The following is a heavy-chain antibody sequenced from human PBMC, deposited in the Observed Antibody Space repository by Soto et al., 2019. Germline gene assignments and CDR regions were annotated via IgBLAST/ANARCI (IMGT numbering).Heavy chain of an antibody. J-gene: IGHJ4*02. CDR3: AASYGSGYRAFDY. CDR1: GDTFSFYT. D-gene: IGHD3-10*01. CDR2: VNPIVSMS. Sequence: QVQLVQSGAEVTTPGSSVKVSCKASGDTFSFYTINWVRQAPGLGLECMGRVNPIVSMSNYAQKFQGRVTITADKSTNTAYMQLSSLRSEDTAIYYCAASYGSGYRAFDYWGQGALVTVSS. V-gene: IGHV1-69*02.